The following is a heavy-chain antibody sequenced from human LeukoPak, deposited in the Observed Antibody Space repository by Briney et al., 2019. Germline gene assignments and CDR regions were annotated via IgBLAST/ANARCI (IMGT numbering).Heavy chain of an antibody. CDR3: ARIDGDSPY. J-gene: IGHJ4*02. CDR1: GGSISSYY. Sequence: ASETLSLTCTVSGGSISSYYWSWIRQPPGKGLEWIGYIYYSGSTNYNPSLKSRVTISVDTSKNQLSLKLSSVTAADTAVYYCARIDGDSPYWGQGTLVTVSS. CDR2: IYYSGST. D-gene: IGHD4-17*01. V-gene: IGHV4-59*08.